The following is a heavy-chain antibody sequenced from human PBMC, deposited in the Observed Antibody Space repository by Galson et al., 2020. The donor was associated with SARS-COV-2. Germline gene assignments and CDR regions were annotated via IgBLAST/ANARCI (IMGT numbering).Heavy chain of an antibody. Sequence: GGSLRLSCAASGFTFTSYWMHWVRQAPGKGLEWVSCLNSDGSDRRYADSVKGRFTISRDNAENTLYLEMNSLRAEDTAVYYCARGQSGSYQLTPFIWGQGALFTVSS. CDR3: ARGQSGSYQLTPFI. J-gene: IGHJ4*02. CDR1: GFTFTSYW. D-gene: IGHD3-10*01. CDR2: LNSDGSDR. V-gene: IGHV3-74*01.